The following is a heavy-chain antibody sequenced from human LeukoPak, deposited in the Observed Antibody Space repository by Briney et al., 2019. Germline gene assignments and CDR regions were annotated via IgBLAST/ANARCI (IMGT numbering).Heavy chain of an antibody. D-gene: IGHD2-2*01. J-gene: IGHJ4*02. Sequence: SLRLSCAASGFTFDDHAMHWVRQAPGKALERLSGISWNSGSIDYADSVKGRFTISRDNAKNSLHLQMDSLRTEDTAFYYCAKGSCSSTSCHFDYWGQGTLVTVSS. CDR2: ISWNSGSI. CDR1: GFTFDDHA. V-gene: IGHV3-9*01. CDR3: AKGSCSSTSCHFDY.